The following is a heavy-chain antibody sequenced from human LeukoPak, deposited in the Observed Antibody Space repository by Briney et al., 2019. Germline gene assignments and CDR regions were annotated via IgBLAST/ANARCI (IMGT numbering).Heavy chain of an antibody. CDR1: GYTFTSYG. CDR3: ARAAPWEYYYDSSGIKDY. Sequence: ASVKVSCKASGYTFTSYGISWVRQAPGQGLEWMGWISAYNGNTNYAQKLQGRVTMTTDTSTSTAYMELRSLRSDDTAVYYCARAAPWEYYYDSSGIKDYWGQGTLVTASS. CDR2: ISAYNGNT. J-gene: IGHJ4*02. D-gene: IGHD3-22*01. V-gene: IGHV1-18*01.